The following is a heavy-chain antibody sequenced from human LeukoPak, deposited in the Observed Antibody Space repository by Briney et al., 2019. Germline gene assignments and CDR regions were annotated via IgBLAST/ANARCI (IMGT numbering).Heavy chain of an antibody. V-gene: IGHV3-21*04. CDR1: GFTFSSYS. D-gene: IGHD4-23*01. CDR3: ARPPTTVVTPDAFDI. CDR2: ISSSSSYI. J-gene: IGHJ3*02. Sequence: PGGSLRLSCAASGFTFSSYSMNWVRQAPGKGLEWVSSISSSSSYIYYADSVKGRFTISRDNAKNSLYLQMNSLRAEDTAVYYCARPPTTVVTPDAFDIWGQGTMVTVSS.